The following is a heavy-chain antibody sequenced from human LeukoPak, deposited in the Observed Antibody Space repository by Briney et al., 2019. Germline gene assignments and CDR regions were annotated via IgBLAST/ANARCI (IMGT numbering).Heavy chain of an antibody. Sequence: ASVKVSCKASGYTFTSYGISWVRQAPGQGLEWMGCVSPNSGDTNYAQKFQGSVTMTRDTSISTVYMELSRLRSDDTAVYYCARASGSYWWFDSWGQGTLVTVSS. D-gene: IGHD1-26*01. V-gene: IGHV1-2*02. CDR2: VSPNSGDT. CDR1: GYTFTSYG. CDR3: ARASGSYWWFDS. J-gene: IGHJ5*01.